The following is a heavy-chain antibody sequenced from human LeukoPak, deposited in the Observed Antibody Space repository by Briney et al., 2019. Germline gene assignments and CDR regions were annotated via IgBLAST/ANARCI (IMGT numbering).Heavy chain of an antibody. CDR3: ARASGPFDY. CDR2: IWNDGSNK. Sequence: GGSLRLSCAASGFTFSVYGMHWVRQAPGKGLEWVGVIWNDGSNKYYADSVKGRFTISRDNSKNTLYLQMNSLRAEDTAVYSCARASGPFDYWGQETLVTVSS. J-gene: IGHJ4*02. CDR1: GFTFSVYG. V-gene: IGHV3-33*01. D-gene: IGHD3-10*01.